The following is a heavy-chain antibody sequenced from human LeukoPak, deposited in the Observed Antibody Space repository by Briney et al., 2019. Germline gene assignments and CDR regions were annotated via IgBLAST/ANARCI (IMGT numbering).Heavy chain of an antibody. CDR1: GDSISSSNCY. V-gene: IGHV4-39*07. Sequence: PSETLSLTCTVSGDSISSSNCYWGWIRQPPGKGLEWIGSIYFSGGTYYNASLKSRVTISVDTPKNQFSLKLSSVTAADTAVYYCARAYYYDSSGFNYYYYYYMDVWGKGTTVTISS. CDR2: IYFSGGT. D-gene: IGHD3-22*01. J-gene: IGHJ6*03. CDR3: ARAYYYDSSGFNYYYYYYMDV.